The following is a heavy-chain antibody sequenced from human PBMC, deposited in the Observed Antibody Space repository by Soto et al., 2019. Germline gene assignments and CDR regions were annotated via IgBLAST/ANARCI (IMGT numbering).Heavy chain of an antibody. D-gene: IGHD4-17*01. Sequence: ASVKVSCKTSGYSFTDYKLHWVRQAXGQGLEWMGWVDPNGGGSNSAQKFQGSVTMTWDTSITTAYLDLTRLTTNDTATYFCATWVDYGDFEGFDFWGQGTLVTVSS. CDR1: GYSFTDYK. CDR2: VDPNGGGS. V-gene: IGHV1-2*04. J-gene: IGHJ4*02. CDR3: ATWVDYGDFEGFDF.